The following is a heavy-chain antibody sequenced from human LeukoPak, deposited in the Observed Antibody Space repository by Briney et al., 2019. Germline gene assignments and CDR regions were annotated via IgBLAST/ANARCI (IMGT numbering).Heavy chain of an antibody. V-gene: IGHV3-53*01. D-gene: IGHD3-22*01. CDR2: IYSDGST. CDR3: ARAEYDSSLGFAY. J-gene: IGHJ4*02. Sequence: GGSLRLSCAVSGFTVHSNYMTWVRQAPGKGLEWVSIIYSDGSTYYADSVKGRFTISRDNSKNTLYLQMNSLRAEDTAVYFCARAEYDSSLGFAYWGQGTLVTVSS. CDR1: GFTVHSNY.